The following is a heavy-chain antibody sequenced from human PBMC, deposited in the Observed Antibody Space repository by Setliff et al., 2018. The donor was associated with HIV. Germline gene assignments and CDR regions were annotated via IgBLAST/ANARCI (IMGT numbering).Heavy chain of an antibody. Sequence: PGGSLRLSCAASGFTFSSYAMHWVRQAPGKGLEWVALISYDGGDEYFADSVKGRFTISRDYSRSTLHLQMNGLRPEDTAVYYCARGGYFDSSAAGAFDVWGQGTLVTVSS. J-gene: IGHJ3*01. CDR3: ARGGYFDSSAAGAFDV. D-gene: IGHD6-19*01. CDR2: ISYDGGDE. CDR1: GFTFSSYA. V-gene: IGHV3-30*04.